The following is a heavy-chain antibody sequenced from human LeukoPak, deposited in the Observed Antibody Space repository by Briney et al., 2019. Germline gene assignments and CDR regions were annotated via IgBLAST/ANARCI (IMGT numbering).Heavy chain of an antibody. J-gene: IGHJ6*03. CDR1: GYTFTGYY. D-gene: IGHD6-25*01. CDR2: INPNSGGT. V-gene: IGHV1-2*02. CDR3: ARGRYQRAAAYYYMDA. Sequence: GASVKVSCKASGYTFTGYYMHWVRQAPGQGLEWMGWINPNSGGTNYAQKFQGRVTMTRDTSISTAYMELSRLRSDDTAVYYCARGRYQRAAAYYYMDAWGKGTTVTVSS.